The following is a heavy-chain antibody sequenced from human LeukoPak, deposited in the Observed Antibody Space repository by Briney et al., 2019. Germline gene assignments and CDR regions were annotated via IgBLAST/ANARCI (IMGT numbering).Heavy chain of an antibody. V-gene: IGHV4-39*07. J-gene: IGHJ6*02. Sequence: SETLSLTCTVSGGSISSSSYYWGWIRQPPGKGLEWIGSIYYSGSTYYNPSLKSRVTISVDTSKNQFSLKLSSVTAADTAVYYCARDKEAAGTTYGMDVWGQGTTVTVSS. CDR3: ARDKEAAGTTYGMDV. CDR1: GGSISSSSYY. CDR2: IYYSGST. D-gene: IGHD6-13*01.